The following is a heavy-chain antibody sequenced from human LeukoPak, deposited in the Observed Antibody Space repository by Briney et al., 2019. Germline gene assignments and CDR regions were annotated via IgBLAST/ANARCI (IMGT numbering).Heavy chain of an antibody. J-gene: IGHJ3*02. CDR1: GGSISSGSYY. CDR3: ARLHYYDSQAFDI. Sequence: PSETLSLTCPVSGGSISSGSYYWTWIRQPAGKGLEWIGRIYTSGSTNYNPSLKSRVTISVDTSKNQFSLKLSSVTAADTAVYYCARLHYYDSQAFDIWGQGTMVTVSS. V-gene: IGHV4-61*02. CDR2: IYTSGST. D-gene: IGHD3-22*01.